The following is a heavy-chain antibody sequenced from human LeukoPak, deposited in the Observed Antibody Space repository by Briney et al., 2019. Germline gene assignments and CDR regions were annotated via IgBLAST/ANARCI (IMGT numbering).Heavy chain of an antibody. Sequence: GGSLRLSCAASGFTFSSYWMHWVRQAPGKGLVWVSRIDSDGSSTSYADSVKGRFTISRDNAKNTLYLQMNSLRAEDTAVYYCARTKLVIGFDPWGQGTLVTVSS. CDR1: GFTFSSYW. J-gene: IGHJ5*02. V-gene: IGHV3-74*01. CDR3: ARTKLVIGFDP. D-gene: IGHD3-9*01. CDR2: IDSDGSST.